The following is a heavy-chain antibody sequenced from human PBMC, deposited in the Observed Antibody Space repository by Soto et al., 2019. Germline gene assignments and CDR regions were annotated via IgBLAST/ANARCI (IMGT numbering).Heavy chain of an antibody. V-gene: IGHV1-69*06. CDR1: GGTFSSCA. CDR2: IIPIFGTA. D-gene: IGHD1-26*01. CDR3: ARVPVGATGDFDY. Sequence: GASVKVSCKASGGTFSSCAISWVRQAPGQGLEWMGGIIPIFGTANYAQKFQGRVTITADKSTSTAYMELSSLRSEDTAVYYCARVPVGATGDFDYWGQGTLVTVS. J-gene: IGHJ4*02.